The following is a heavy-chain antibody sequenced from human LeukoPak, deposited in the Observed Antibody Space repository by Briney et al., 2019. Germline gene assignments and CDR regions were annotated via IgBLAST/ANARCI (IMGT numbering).Heavy chain of an antibody. CDR2: IIPIFGTA. CDR3: ARDPGYSGYSYYFDY. D-gene: IGHD5-12*01. Sequence: VASVKVSCKASGGTFSSYAISWVRQAPGQGLEWMGGIIPIFGTANYAQKFQGRVTITTDESTSTAYMELSRLRSDDTAVYYCARDPGYSGYSYYFDYSGQGTLVTVSS. J-gene: IGHJ4*02. V-gene: IGHV1-69*05. CDR1: GGTFSSYA.